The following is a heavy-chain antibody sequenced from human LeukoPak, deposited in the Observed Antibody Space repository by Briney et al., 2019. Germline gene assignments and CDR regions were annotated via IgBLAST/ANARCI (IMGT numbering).Heavy chain of an antibody. CDR3: ARGRWDIVVVPAATGRRINWFDP. V-gene: IGHV4/OR15-8*01. Sequence: SETLSLTCAVSGASIDSHSWWSWVRQPPGKGLEWIGEIYHSGGANYNPSLKSRVTISVDTSKNQFSLKLSSVTAADTAVYYCARGRWDIVVVPAATGRRINWFDPWGQGTLVTVSS. CDR2: IYHSGGA. D-gene: IGHD2-2*01. J-gene: IGHJ5*02. CDR1: GASIDSHSW.